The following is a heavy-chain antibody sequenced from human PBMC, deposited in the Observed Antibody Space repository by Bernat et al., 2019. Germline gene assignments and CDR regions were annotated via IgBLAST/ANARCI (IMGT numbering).Heavy chain of an antibody. J-gene: IGHJ4*02. CDR2: ISSGETT. D-gene: IGHD3-10*01. Sequence: EVQLVESGGGLVQPGGSLRLSCVGSGFRFTDYNINWVHQAPGKGLEWVSFISSGETTFYADSVRGRFTISRDNPKNSMYLHMNSLRAEDTAVYHCTRDRFGDFAFDYWGQGTLVTVSS. V-gene: IGHV3-69-1*01. CDR1: GFRFTDYN. CDR3: TRDRFGDFAFDY.